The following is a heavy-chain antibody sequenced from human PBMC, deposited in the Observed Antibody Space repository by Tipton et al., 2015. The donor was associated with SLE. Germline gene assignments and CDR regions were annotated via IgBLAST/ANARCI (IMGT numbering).Heavy chain of an antibody. Sequence: SLRLSCAASGFTFSNYDMNWVRQAPEKGLEWVSSISSAGSFIYYADSVKGRFTMSRDNARNSLYLQMNTLRAEDTAVYYCARGGNLYYGMDVWGQGTTVTVSS. J-gene: IGHJ6*02. V-gene: IGHV3-21*03. CDR3: ARGGNLYYGMDV. CDR2: ISSAGSFI. CDR1: GFTFSNYD.